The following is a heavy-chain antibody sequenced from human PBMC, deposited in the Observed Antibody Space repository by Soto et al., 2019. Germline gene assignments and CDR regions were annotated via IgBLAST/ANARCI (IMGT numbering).Heavy chain of an antibody. D-gene: IGHD1-1*01. Sequence: EVQLVESGGGLVQPGGSLRLSCAASGFTFSSYWMSWVRQAPGKGLEWVAHIKEDGSEKSYVDSVKGRFTISRDNAKNSLYLKMNSLRGEDTAVYYCARETGFDTWGQGTMVTV. CDR1: GFTFSSYW. CDR2: IKEDGSEK. CDR3: ARETGFDT. J-gene: IGHJ3*02. V-gene: IGHV3-7*05.